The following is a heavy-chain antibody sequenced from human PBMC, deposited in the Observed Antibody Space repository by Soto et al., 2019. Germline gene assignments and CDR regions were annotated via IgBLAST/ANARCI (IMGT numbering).Heavy chain of an antibody. CDR1: GGSITSNW. D-gene: IGHD3-9*01. V-gene: IGHV4-4*02. CDR3: VRNDWYRFAP. J-gene: IGHJ5*02. Sequence: QVQLQESGPGLGNPSGTLSLTCAVSGGSITSNWWSWVRQPPGKGLEWIGEIHHSGSFNYNPSLRSRVTISTHKPKNQLSLKLTSVTAADTAVHYCVRNDWYRFAPRGQGTLVTVSS. CDR2: IHHSGSF.